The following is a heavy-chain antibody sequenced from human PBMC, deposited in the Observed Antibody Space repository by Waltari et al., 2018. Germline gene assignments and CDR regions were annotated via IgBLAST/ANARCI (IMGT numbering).Heavy chain of an antibody. CDR3: ARDNSGDLWFGPRHYFDY. V-gene: IGHV4-39*07. CDR1: GGSISSSSYY. Sequence: QLQLQESGPGLVKPSETLSLTCTVSGGSISSSSYYWGWIRQPPGKGLECIGSIYYSGGTCYNPSLKRRVTISVDTSKNQFSLKLSSVTAADTAVYYCARDNSGDLWFGPRHYFDYWGQGTLVTVSS. J-gene: IGHJ4*02. CDR2: IYYSGGT. D-gene: IGHD3-10*01.